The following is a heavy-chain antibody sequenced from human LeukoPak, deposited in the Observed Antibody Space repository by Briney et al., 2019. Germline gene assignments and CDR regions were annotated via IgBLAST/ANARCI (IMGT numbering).Heavy chain of an antibody. D-gene: IGHD2-2*01. CDR2: ISSSGYTI. J-gene: IGHJ4*02. Sequence: GGSLRLSCEASGFTSSHYEINWVRQAQGKGLEWVSYISSSGYTIYYADSVKGRFTISRDNAKNSLYLQMNSLRAEDTAVYYCAREDCSSTSCYDPSVSDYWGQGTLVTVSS. CDR1: GFTSSHYE. CDR3: AREDCSSTSCYDPSVSDY. V-gene: IGHV3-48*03.